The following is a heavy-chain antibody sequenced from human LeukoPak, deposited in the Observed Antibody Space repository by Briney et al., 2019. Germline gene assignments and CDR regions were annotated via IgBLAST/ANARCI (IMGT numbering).Heavy chain of an antibody. V-gene: IGHV3-74*01. CDR1: GFTFSSYW. D-gene: IGHD3-22*01. CDR3: ARDSGTFYYDSSGYYAF. CDR2: INSDGSST. J-gene: IGHJ4*02. Sequence: GSLRLSCAASGFTFSSYWMHWVRQAPGKGLVWVSRINSDGSSTSYADSVKGRFTISRDNAKNSLYLQMNSLRAEDTAVYYCARDSGTFYYDSSGYYAFWGQGTLVTVSS.